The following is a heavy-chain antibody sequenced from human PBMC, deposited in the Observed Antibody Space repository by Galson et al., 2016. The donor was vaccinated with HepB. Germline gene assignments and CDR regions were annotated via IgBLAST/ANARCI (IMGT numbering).Heavy chain of an antibody. Sequence: SVKVSCKASGYTFINSGISWVRQAPGQRLGWMGWTSVYTGNTKYAQKVQGRLTLTTDTSTDTGYMELRSLRSDDTAVYYCARDRRIYSGSYYFDNWGQGTLVTVSS. CDR1: GYTFINSG. CDR2: TSVYTGNT. CDR3: ARDRRIYSGSYYFDN. D-gene: IGHD1-26*01. V-gene: IGHV1-18*01. J-gene: IGHJ4*02.